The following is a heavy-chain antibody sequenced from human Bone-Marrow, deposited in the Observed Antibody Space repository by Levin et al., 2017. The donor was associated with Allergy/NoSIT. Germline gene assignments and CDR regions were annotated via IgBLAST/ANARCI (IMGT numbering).Heavy chain of an antibody. D-gene: IGHD3-22*01. CDR3: VRDGGLIDY. Sequence: GESLKISCTVSGFSLSDYYMSWIRQPPGKGLEWVSYISKDSVTIYYRDSVRGRFTISRDNAKNSLYLQINSLRVDDTAVYYCVRDGGLIDYWGQGTLVTVSS. CDR2: ISKDSVTI. J-gene: IGHJ4*02. V-gene: IGHV3-11*01. CDR1: GFSLSDYY.